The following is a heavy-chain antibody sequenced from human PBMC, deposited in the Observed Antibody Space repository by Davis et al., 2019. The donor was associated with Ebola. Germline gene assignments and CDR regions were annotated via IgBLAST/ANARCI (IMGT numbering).Heavy chain of an antibody. CDR2: INSDGSST. V-gene: IGHV3-74*01. Sequence: PGGSLRLSCAASGFTFSSYWMHWVRQAPGKGLVWVSRINSDGSSTSYADSVKGRFTISRDNAKNTLYLQMNSLRAEDTAVYYCARAGQQLVPWSSSGWFVMDYWGQGTLVTVSS. CDR3: ARAGQQLVPWSSSGWFVMDY. J-gene: IGHJ4*02. CDR1: GFTFSSYW. D-gene: IGHD6-13*01.